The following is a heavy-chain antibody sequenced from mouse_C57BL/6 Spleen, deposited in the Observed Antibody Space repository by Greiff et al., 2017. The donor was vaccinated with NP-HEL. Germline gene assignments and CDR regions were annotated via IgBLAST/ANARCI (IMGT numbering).Heavy chain of an antibody. D-gene: IGHD2-3*01. Sequence: QVQLQQPGAELVRPGSSVKLSCKASGYTFTSYWMHWVKQRPIQGLEWIGNIDPSDSETHYNQKFKDKATLTVDKSSSTAYMQLSSLTSEDSAVYYCARGDGYSRNYWGQGTTLTVSS. CDR2: IDPSDSET. J-gene: IGHJ2*01. CDR1: GYTFTSYW. CDR3: ARGDGYSRNY. V-gene: IGHV1-52*01.